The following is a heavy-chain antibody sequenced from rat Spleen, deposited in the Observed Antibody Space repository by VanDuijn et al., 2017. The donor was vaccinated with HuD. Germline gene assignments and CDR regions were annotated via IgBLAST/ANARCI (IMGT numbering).Heavy chain of an antibody. D-gene: IGHD1-8*01. Sequence: EVQLVESGGGLVQPGRSLKLSCVASGFTFNNYWMTWIRQAPGKGLEWVASITNTGGSTYYPDSVKGRFTISRDNAKSTLYLQMNSLRSEDTATYYCTREGYSSYGAPFDYWGQGVMVTVSS. CDR1: GFTFNNYW. CDR3: TREGYSSYGAPFDY. CDR2: ITNTGGST. V-gene: IGHV5-31*01. J-gene: IGHJ2*01.